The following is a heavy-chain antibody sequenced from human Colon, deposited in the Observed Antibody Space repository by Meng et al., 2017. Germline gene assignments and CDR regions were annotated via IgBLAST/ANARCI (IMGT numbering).Heavy chain of an antibody. J-gene: IGHJ4*02. D-gene: IGHD6-19*01. Sequence: GGSLRLSCAASGFTFSSYWMTWVRQAPGKGLEWVANINQDGSDIQYVGSVKGRFTISRDNARNSVFLQLSSLRAEDTAVYYCGGGAGWIFDFWGQGKLVTVSS. V-gene: IGHV3-7*01. CDR3: GGGAGWIFDF. CDR1: GFTFSSYW. CDR2: INQDGSDI.